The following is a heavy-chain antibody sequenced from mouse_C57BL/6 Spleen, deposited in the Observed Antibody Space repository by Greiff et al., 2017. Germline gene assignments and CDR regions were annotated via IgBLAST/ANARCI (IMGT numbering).Heavy chain of an antibody. D-gene: IGHD2-4*01. CDR1: GYTFTDYY. J-gene: IGHJ3*01. Sequence: QVQLQQSGAELVRPGASVKLSCKASGYTFTDYYINWVKQRPGQGLEWIARIYPGSGNTYYNEKFKGKATLTAEKSSSTAYMQLSSLTSEDSAVYFCARDYDVAYWGQGTLVTVSA. CDR2: IYPGSGNT. CDR3: ARDYDVAY. V-gene: IGHV1-76*01.